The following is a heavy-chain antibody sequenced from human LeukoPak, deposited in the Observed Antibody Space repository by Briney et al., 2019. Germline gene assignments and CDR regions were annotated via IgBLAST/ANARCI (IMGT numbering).Heavy chain of an antibody. J-gene: IGHJ4*02. CDR3: AKDSNTGYVSVGPDY. CDR1: GFVFSNYG. Sequence: PGGPLRLSCQTSGFVFSNYGMHWVRQAPGKGLEWVAFVRYDESNKYYADSLKGRFTISRDNSRNTVYLQINSLRAEDTGVYSCAKDSNTGYVSVGPDYWGLGTLVTVSS. V-gene: IGHV3-30*02. CDR2: VRYDESNK. D-gene: IGHD5-12*01.